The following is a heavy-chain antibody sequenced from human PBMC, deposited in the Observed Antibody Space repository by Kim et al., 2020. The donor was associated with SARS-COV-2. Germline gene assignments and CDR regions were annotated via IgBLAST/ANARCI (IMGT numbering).Heavy chain of an antibody. D-gene: IGHD5-12*01. CDR2: IIPILGIA. J-gene: IGHJ3*02. V-gene: IGHV1-69*04. CDR3: MRGGQTWMGI. CDR1: GGTFSSYA. Sequence: SVKVSCKASGGTFSSYAISWVRQAPGQGLEWMGRIIPILGIANYAQKFQGRVTITKDKSTSTAYMELSSLRPEDTAVYYCMRGGQTWMGIWGQGTLVTGSS.